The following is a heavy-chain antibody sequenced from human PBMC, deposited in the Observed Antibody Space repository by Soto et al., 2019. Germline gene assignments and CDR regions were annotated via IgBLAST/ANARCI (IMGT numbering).Heavy chain of an antibody. Sequence: PSETLSLTCTVSGDSISTNSYSWGWIRQPPGQGMEWIGLFYYSGSTHYNPSLKSRLTVSVDTSKNKFSLKVSSVTAADTAVYYCARFTHYYGMDVWGQGTTVTVSS. J-gene: IGHJ6*02. V-gene: IGHV4-39*01. CDR2: FYYSGST. CDR1: GDSISTNSYS. CDR3: ARFTHYYGMDV.